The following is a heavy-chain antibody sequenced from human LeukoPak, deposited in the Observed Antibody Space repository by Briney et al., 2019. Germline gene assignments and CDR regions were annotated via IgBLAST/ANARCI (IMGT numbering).Heavy chain of an antibody. CDR1: GSTFSSYA. D-gene: IGHD3-10*01. CDR2: ISGSGGST. J-gene: IGHJ5*02. Sequence: GGSLRLSCAASGSTFSSYAMSWVRQAPGKGLEWVSAISGSGGSTYYADSVKGRFTISRDNSKNTLYLQMNSLRAEDTAVYYCAKDPNYYGSGSYGADWFDPWGQGTLVTVSS. V-gene: IGHV3-23*01. CDR3: AKDPNYYGSGSYGADWFDP.